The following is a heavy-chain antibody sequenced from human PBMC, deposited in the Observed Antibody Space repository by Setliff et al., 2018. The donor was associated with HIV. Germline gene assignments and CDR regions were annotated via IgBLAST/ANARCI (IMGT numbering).Heavy chain of an antibody. D-gene: IGHD3-22*01. CDR3: ARENGWLFGWFDP. V-gene: IGHV4-30-4*07. CDR2: IYYSGGT. J-gene: IGHJ5*02. Sequence: SETLSLTCTVSGDSIASGGYSRTWIRQPPGKALEWIGYIYYSGGTSYSGTTYYNPSVASRITISGDTSKNQFSLKLTSVTAADTAIYYCARENGWLFGWFDPWGQGTPVTVSS. CDR1: GDSIASGGYS.